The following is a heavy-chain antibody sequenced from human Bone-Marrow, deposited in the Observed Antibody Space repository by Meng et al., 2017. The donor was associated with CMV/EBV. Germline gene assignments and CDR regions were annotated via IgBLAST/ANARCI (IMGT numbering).Heavy chain of an antibody. V-gene: IGHV1-2*02. Sequence: AAVKVSCKASGYTFTGYYMHWGRQAPGQGLEWMGWINPNSGGTNYAQKFQGRVTMTRDTTISTAHMVLSRLRTDDTAVYYCARIKTAIAVAASFDYWGQGTLVTVSS. CDR1: GYTFTGYY. D-gene: IGHD6-19*01. J-gene: IGHJ4*02. CDR3: ARIKTAIAVAASFDY. CDR2: INPNSGGT.